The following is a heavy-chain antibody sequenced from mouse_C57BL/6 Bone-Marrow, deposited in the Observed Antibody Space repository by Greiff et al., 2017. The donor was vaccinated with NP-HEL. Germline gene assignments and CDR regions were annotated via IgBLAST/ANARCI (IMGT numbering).Heavy chain of an antibody. Sequence: VKLMESGAELARPGASVKLSCKASGYTFTSYGISWVKQRTGQGLEWIGEIYPRSGNTYYNEKFKGKATLTADKSSSTAYMELRSLTSEDSAVYFCARRGFCYGSSSDYWGQGTTLTVSS. CDR1: GYTFTSYG. CDR3: ARRGFCYGSSSDY. V-gene: IGHV1-81*01. J-gene: IGHJ2*01. D-gene: IGHD1-1*01. CDR2: IYPRSGNT.